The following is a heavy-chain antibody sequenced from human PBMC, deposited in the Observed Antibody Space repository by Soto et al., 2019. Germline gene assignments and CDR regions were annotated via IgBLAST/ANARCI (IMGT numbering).Heavy chain of an antibody. J-gene: IGHJ5*02. Sequence: QVQLVQSGAEVKEPGSSVNVSCKTSGVTFGNTAVTWVRQAPGQGLEWIGGIVPMFGTANYAQKFRGRVTITADESTSTAYMELSSLRYDDTAGYYYARDGDPGYSFWSGPLGGGRFDPWGQGTLVTVSS. D-gene: IGHD3-3*01. CDR2: IVPMFGTA. V-gene: IGHV1-69*12. CDR1: GVTFGNTA. CDR3: ARDGDPGYSFWSGPLGGGRFDP.